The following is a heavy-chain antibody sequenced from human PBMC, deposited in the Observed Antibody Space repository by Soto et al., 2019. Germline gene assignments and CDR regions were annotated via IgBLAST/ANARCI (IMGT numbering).Heavy chain of an antibody. CDR3: ARFARKSAVPIYYYYYMDV. CDR1: GGTFSSYT. J-gene: IGHJ6*03. V-gene: IGHV1-69*02. Sequence: SVKVSCKASGGTFSSYTISWVRQAPGQGLEWMGRIIPILGIANYAQKFQGRVTITADKSTSTAYMELSSLKASDTAMYYCARFARKSAVPIYYYYYMDVWGKGTTVTVSS. CDR2: IIPILGIA. D-gene: IGHD6-19*01.